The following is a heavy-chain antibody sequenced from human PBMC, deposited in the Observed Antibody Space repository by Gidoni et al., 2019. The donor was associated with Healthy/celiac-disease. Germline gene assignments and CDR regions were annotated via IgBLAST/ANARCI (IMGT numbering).Heavy chain of an antibody. CDR2: ISGSGGST. V-gene: IGHV3-23*01. CDR3: AKDKPFITMIVVVNWYFDL. Sequence: EVQLLESGGGLVQPGGSLRISCAASGFTFSSYAMSWVRQAPGKGLEWVSAISGSGGSTYYADSVKVRFTISRDNSKNTLYLQMNSLRAEDTALYYCAKDKPFITMIVVVNWYFDLWGRGTLVTVSS. D-gene: IGHD3-22*01. CDR1: GFTFSSYA. J-gene: IGHJ2*01.